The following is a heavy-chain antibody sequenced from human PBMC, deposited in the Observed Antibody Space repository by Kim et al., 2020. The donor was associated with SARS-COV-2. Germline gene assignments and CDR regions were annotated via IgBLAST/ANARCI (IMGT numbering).Heavy chain of an antibody. V-gene: IGHV4-4*02. CDR3: ARDTPLPLSTSYYGMDV. CDR2: IYHSGST. CDR1: GGSISSSNW. J-gene: IGHJ6*02. Sequence: SETLSLTCAVSGGSISSSNWWSWVRQPPGKGLEWIGEIYHSGSTNYNPSLKSRVTISVDKSKNQFSLKLSSVTAADTAVYYCARDTPLPLSTSYYGMDVWGQGTTVTVSS.